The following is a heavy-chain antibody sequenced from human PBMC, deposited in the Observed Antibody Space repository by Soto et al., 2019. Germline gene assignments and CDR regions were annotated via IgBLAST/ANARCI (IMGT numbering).Heavy chain of an antibody. J-gene: IGHJ4*02. CDR3: ARGRYGDY. D-gene: IGHD1-1*01. V-gene: IGHV1-18*01. CDR2: ISAHNGNT. CDR1: GYAFTTYG. Sequence: QVHPVQSGAEVKKPGASVKVSCKGSGYAFTTYGITWVRQAPGQGLEWMGWISAHNGNTNYAQKLQGRVTVTRDTYTSTAYMELRSLRSDDTAVYYCARGRYGDYWGQGALVTVSS.